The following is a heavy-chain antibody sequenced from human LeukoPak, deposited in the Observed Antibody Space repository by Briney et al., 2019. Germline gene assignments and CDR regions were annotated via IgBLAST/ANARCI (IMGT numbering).Heavy chain of an antibody. Sequence: LSLTCTVSGGSISSSSYYWGWIRQPPGKGLEWLSYISYSGTTIYYADSVKGRFTISRDNSKNTLYLQMNSLRAEDTAVYYCAKTYHSSRAHYYYYYYMDVWGKGTTVTISS. V-gene: IGHV3-11*01. J-gene: IGHJ6*03. CDR1: GGSISSSSYY. CDR2: ISYSGTTI. CDR3: AKTYHSSRAHYYYYYYMDV. D-gene: IGHD6-13*01.